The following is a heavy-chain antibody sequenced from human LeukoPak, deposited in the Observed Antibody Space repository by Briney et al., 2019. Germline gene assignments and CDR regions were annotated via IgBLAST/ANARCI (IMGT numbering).Heavy chain of an antibody. CDR2: IIPIFGTA. J-gene: IGHJ4*02. V-gene: IGHV1-69*05. CDR3: ARGGGDFWSGYFDY. Sequence: GASVKVSCKASGGTFSSYAISWVRQAPGQGLEWMGGIIPIFGTANYAQKFQGRVTITTDESTSTAYMELSSLRSEDTAVYYCARGGGDFWSGYFDYWGQGTLVTVSS. CDR1: GGTFSSYA. D-gene: IGHD3-3*01.